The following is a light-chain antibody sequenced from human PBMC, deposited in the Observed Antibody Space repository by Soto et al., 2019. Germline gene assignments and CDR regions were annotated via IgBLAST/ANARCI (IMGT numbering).Light chain of an antibody. CDR3: QQRSNWPWT. Sequence: EIVLTQSPATLSLSPGERATLSCRASQSVSSYLAWYQQKPGQAPRLLIYDASNRATGIPARFSGSGSGTDFTLPISSLEPEDFAIYYCQQRSNWPWTFGRGTKVEIK. CDR1: QSVSSY. J-gene: IGKJ1*01. CDR2: DAS. V-gene: IGKV3-11*01.